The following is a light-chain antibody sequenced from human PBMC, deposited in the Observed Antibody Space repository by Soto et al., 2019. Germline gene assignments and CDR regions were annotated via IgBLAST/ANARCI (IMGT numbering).Light chain of an antibody. V-gene: IGKV2-28*01. J-gene: IGKJ2*01. CDR3: MQTLQIPHT. Sequence: EIVMTQSPLSPPVTPGEPASISCRSSQSLLHSNAYNYLDWYLQKPGQSPQLLIYLGSNRASGVPDRFSGSGSGTDFTLKISRVEAEDVGVYYCMQTLQIPHTFGQGTKLEIK. CDR1: QSLLHSNAYNY. CDR2: LGS.